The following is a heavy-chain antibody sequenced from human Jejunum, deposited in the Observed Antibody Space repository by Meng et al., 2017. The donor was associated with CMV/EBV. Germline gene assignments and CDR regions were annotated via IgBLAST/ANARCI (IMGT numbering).Heavy chain of an antibody. CDR1: GFSFTTAW. J-gene: IGHJ4*02. V-gene: IGHV3-15*02. Sequence: EVQLVESGGAWRKPGGSLRIACAASGFSFTTAWMSWVRQAPGKGLEWVGRIKRKSDGGTIDYAAPVKGRFIISRDDSESIVYLQMNSLKTEDTAVYYCSTDNWNDHVGYWGQGTLVTVSS. CDR2: IKRKSDGGTI. D-gene: IGHD1-20*01. CDR3: STDNWNDHVGY.